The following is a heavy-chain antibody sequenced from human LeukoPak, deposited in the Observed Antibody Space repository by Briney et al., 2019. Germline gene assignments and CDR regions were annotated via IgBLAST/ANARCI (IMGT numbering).Heavy chain of an antibody. CDR3: ARGGNYGDYVDY. V-gene: IGHV1-69*04. D-gene: IGHD4-17*01. CDR2: IIPILGIA. CDR1: GGTFSSYA. J-gene: IGHJ4*02. Sequence: SVKVSCKASGGTFSSYAISWVRQAPGQGLEWMGRIIPILGIANYAQKLQGRVTMTTDTSTSTAYMELRSLRSDDTAVYYCARGGNYGDYVDYWGQGTLVTVSS.